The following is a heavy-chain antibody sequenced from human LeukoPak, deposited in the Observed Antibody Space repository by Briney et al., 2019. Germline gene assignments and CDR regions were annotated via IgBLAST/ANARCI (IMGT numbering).Heavy chain of an antibody. D-gene: IGHD2-15*01. J-gene: IGHJ5*02. CDR2: IYYTGST. CDR3: ARLLGGRWFDP. CDR1: GESISGFY. V-gene: IGHV4-59*01. Sequence: SETLSLTCTVSGESISGFYWNWIRQSPGKGLEWIGYIYYTGSTNYNPSLKSRVTISLDTSKNHFSLKMNSVTAADTAVYFCARLLGGRWFDPWGQGTLVTVSS.